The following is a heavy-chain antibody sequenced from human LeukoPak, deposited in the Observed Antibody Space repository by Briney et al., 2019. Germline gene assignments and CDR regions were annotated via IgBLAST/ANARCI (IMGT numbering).Heavy chain of an antibody. CDR1: GFTFSSYS. D-gene: IGHD3-10*01. CDR3: ARDPIATRSYGSSLP. J-gene: IGHJ5*02. V-gene: IGHV3-21*01. CDR2: ISSSSSYI. Sequence: GGSLRLSCAASGFTFSSYSMNWVRQAPGKGLEWVSSISSSSSYIYYADSVKGRFTISRDNAKNSLYLQMNSLRAEDTAVYYCARDPIATRSYGSSLPWGQGTLVTVSS.